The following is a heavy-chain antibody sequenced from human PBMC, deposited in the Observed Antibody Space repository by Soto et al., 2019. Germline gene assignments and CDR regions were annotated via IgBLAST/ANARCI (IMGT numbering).Heavy chain of an antibody. D-gene: IGHD3-3*01. J-gene: IGHJ6*02. CDR3: AKDGDYDFWSGYYTDYYYYGMDV. V-gene: IGHV3-23*01. Sequence: EVQLLESGGGLVQPGGSLRLSCAASGFTFSSYAMSWVRQAPGKGLEWVSAISGSGGSIYYADSVKGRFTMSRDNAKNTLYLQMNSLRAEDTAVYYCAKDGDYDFWSGYYTDYYYYGMDVWGQGTTVTVSS. CDR2: ISGSGGSI. CDR1: GFTFSSYA.